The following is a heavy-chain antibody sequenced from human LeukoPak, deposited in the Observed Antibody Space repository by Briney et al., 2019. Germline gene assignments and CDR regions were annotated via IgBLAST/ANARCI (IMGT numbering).Heavy chain of an antibody. CDR1: EVTFSTYD. CDR2: ISTSGDT. J-gene: IGHJ4*02. CDR3: ATGRTRWSNHPFVY. Sequence: PGGSLRLSCAVSEVTFSTYDMHWVRQAPGKGLEWVSAISTSGDTFYSVSVEGRFAISREAAKSSLDLQMNSLGAGDTAVYYCATGRTRWSNHPFVYWGQGTLVTVSS. V-gene: IGHV3-13*01. D-gene: IGHD3-16*01.